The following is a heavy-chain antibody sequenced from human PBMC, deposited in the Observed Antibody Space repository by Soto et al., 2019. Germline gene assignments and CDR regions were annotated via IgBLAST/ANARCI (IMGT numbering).Heavy chain of an antibody. CDR3: ARVEGVRYFDWLSPHY. Sequence: PGGSLRLSCAASGFAFSSYAMHWVRQAPGKGLECVAVISFDGKSKDYADSVKGRFTISRDNSKNTLYLQMSSLSADDTALYYCARVEGVRYFDWLSPHYWGQGALVTVSS. CDR1: GFAFSSYA. D-gene: IGHD3-9*01. J-gene: IGHJ4*02. V-gene: IGHV3-30*04. CDR2: ISFDGKSK.